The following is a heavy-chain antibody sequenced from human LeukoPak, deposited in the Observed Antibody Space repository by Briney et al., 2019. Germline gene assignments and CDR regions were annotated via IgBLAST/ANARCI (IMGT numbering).Heavy chain of an antibody. CDR3: AREPRDGYNRRYFDY. CDR2: IYYSGST. D-gene: IGHD5-24*01. V-gene: IGHV4-39*07. Sequence: SETLSLTCTVSGGSISSSSYYWGWIRQPPGKGLEWIGSIYYSGSTYYNPSLKSRVTISVDTSKNQFSLKLSSVTAADTAVYYCAREPRDGYNRRYFDYWGQGTLVTVSS. CDR1: GGSISSSSYY. J-gene: IGHJ4*02.